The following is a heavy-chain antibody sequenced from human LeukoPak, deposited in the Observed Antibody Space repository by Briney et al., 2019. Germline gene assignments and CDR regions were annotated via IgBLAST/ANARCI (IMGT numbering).Heavy chain of an antibody. CDR3: ARSGGSGNYFLDY. CDR2: IPYDGSNK. Sequence: PGRSLRLSCAASGFTFSRSAMHWVRQAPGKGLEWVAIIPYDGSNKNNADSVKGRFTISRDNSKNRLYLQMNSLRTDDTAIYYCARSGGSGNYFLDYWGQGILVTVSP. CDR1: GFTFSRSA. V-gene: IGHV3-30-3*01. D-gene: IGHD1-26*01. J-gene: IGHJ4*02.